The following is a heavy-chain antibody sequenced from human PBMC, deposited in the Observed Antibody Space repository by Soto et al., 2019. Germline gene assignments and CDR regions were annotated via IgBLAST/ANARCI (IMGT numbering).Heavy chain of an antibody. J-gene: IGHJ4*02. Sequence: QLQLQESGSGLVKPSQTLSLTCAVSGGSISSGGYSWSWIRQPPGKGLEWIRYIYHSGSTYYNPSLKCRVTISVDRSKNRFTQKLSAVHSADTAVYYCARSVLLHDYGGNFYFDYWGQGTPVTVSS. CDR3: ARSVLLHDYGGNFYFDY. D-gene: IGHD4-17*01. V-gene: IGHV4-30-2*01. CDR1: GGSISSGGYS. CDR2: IYHSGST.